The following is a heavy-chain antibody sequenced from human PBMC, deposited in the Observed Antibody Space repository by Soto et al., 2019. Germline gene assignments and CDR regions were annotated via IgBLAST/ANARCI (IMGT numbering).Heavy chain of an antibody. Sequence: EVQLLESVGGLVQPWGSLRLSCAASGFTFSSYSMNWFRQAPGKGLVCVSSISGSGGSTYYADSVKGRFTISRDNSKNTLYLQMSSLRAEDTAVYYCAKERAVAVWGQGTLVTVSS. V-gene: IGHV3-23*01. CDR3: AKERAVAV. CDR2: ISGSGGST. J-gene: IGHJ4*02. D-gene: IGHD6-19*01. CDR1: GFTFSSYS.